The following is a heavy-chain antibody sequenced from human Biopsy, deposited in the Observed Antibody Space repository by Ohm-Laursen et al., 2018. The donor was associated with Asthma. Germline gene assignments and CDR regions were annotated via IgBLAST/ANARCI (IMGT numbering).Heavy chain of an antibody. J-gene: IGHJ3*02. D-gene: IGHD3-3*01. CDR1: GFTFSSYS. CDR2: ISSSSSYI. CDR3: AKERYYDFWSGYPI. V-gene: IGHV3-21*06. Sequence: SLRLSCSASGFTFSSYSMNWVRQAPGKGLEWVSSISSSSSYIYYADSVKGRFTISRDNAKSSLYLQMNSLRAEDTAVYYCAKERYYDFWSGYPIWGQGTMVTVSS.